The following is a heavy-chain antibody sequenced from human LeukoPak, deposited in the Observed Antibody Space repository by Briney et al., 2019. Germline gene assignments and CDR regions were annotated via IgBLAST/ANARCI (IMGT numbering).Heavy chain of an antibody. V-gene: IGHV3-23*01. CDR2: ISGSGGST. D-gene: IGHD3-9*01. J-gene: IGHJ4*02. CDR3: ANPAESSTYYDILTGPLDY. Sequence: PGGSLRLSCAASGFTFSSYAMSWVRQAPGKGLEWVSAISGSGGSTYYADSVKGRSTISRDNSKNTLYLQMNSLRAGDTAVYYCANPAESSTYYDILTGPLDYWGQGTLVTVSS. CDR1: GFTFSSYA.